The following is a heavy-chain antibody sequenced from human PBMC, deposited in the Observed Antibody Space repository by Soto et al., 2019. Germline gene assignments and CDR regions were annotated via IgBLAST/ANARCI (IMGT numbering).Heavy chain of an antibody. Sequence: QVQLVQSGAEVKKPGASVKVSCKASGYAFRNYGISWMRQAPGQGLEWMGWINNYDRHINLPQKFRGRITVTADTSTNTVYMELENLTSDDTPVYYCARDIAFSLDHWGQGTLVIVSS. V-gene: IGHV1-18*01. CDR3: ARDIAFSLDH. D-gene: IGHD2-21*01. CDR1: GYAFRNYG. J-gene: IGHJ4*02. CDR2: INNYDRHI.